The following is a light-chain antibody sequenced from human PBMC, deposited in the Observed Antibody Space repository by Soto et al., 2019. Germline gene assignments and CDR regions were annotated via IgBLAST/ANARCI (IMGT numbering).Light chain of an antibody. Sequence: EIVLTHSPATLSLSPGERATLSCRASQSVSSYLAWYQQKLGQAPRLLIYDASNRATGIPARFSGSGSGTDFTLTISSLEPEDFAVYYYQQRSNWPPITFGQGTRLET. CDR1: QSVSSY. V-gene: IGKV3-11*01. CDR3: QQRSNWPPIT. J-gene: IGKJ5*01. CDR2: DAS.